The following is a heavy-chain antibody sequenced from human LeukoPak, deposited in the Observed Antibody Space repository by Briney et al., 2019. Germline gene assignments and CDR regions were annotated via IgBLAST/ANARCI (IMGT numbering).Heavy chain of an antibody. J-gene: IGHJ5*02. CDR1: GYTFTSYG. V-gene: IGHV1-18*01. CDR2: ISAYNGNT. Sequence: GASVKVSCKASGYTFTSYGISWVRQAPGQGLEWMGWISAYNGNTNYAQRLQGRVTMTTDTSTSTAYMELRSLRSDDTAVYYCARVVYSSSWYWFDPWGQGTLVTVSS. CDR3: ARVVYSSSWYWFDP. D-gene: IGHD6-13*01.